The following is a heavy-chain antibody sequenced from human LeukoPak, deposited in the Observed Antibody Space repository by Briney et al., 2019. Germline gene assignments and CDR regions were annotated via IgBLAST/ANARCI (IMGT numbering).Heavy chain of an antibody. V-gene: IGHV1-3*04. D-gene: IGHD6-19*01. Sequence: ASVKVSCKASGYTFTDFAMHWVRQAPGQRLEWMGRINTGTDDSKYSQKFQGRVTITRDTSARIVYMELSSLIFEDTAAYYCARGSAWYVAYWGQGTLVTVSS. CDR3: ARGSAWYVAY. CDR1: GYTFTDFA. CDR2: INTGTDDS. J-gene: IGHJ4*02.